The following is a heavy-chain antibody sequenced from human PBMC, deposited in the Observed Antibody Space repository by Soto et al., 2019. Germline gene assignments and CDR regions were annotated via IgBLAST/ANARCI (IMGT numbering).Heavy chain of an antibody. V-gene: IGHV1-46*03. J-gene: IGHJ4*02. CDR3: ARDAGQNWSIDY. Sequence: ASVKVSCKASGYTFTSYYFHWVRQAPGQGPEWMGIINPSGGSTSYAQKLQGRVTMTRDTSTSTVYMELSSLRSEDTAVYYCARDAGQNWSIDYRGQGTLVT. D-gene: IGHD3-3*01. CDR1: GYTFTSYY. CDR2: INPSGGST.